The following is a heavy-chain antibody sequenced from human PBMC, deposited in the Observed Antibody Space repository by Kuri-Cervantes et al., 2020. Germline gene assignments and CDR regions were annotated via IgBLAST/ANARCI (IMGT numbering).Heavy chain of an antibody. CDR2: ISWNSGSI. Sequence: SLKISCAASGFTFDDYAMHWVRQAPGKGLEWVSGISWNSGSIGYADSVKGRFTISRDNSKNTLYLQMNSLRAEDTAVYYCARDLSYYDSSGLFDPWGQGTLVTVSS. CDR3: ARDLSYYDSSGLFDP. CDR1: GFTFDDYA. V-gene: IGHV3-9*01. D-gene: IGHD3-22*01. J-gene: IGHJ5*02.